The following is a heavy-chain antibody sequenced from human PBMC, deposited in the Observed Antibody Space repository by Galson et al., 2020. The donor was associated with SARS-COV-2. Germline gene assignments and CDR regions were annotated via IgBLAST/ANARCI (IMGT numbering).Heavy chain of an antibody. CDR2: IYYTGRT. V-gene: IGHV4-59*11. CDR3: TRDPASDH. CDR1: GASISSHY. Sequence: SETLSLTCTVSGASISSHYWSWIRQPPGKGLQWIGYIYYTGRTNYNPSLKSRVSLSIDTSQNQFSLKVNSVTAADTAVYYCTRDPASDHWGQGTLVTVSS. J-gene: IGHJ4*02.